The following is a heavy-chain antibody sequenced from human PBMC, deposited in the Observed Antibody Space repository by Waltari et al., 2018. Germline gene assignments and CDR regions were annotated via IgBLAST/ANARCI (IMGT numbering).Heavy chain of an antibody. CDR1: GYSISSGYY. D-gene: IGHD2-8*01. Sequence: QVQLQESGPGLVKPSETLSLTCAVSGYSISSGYYWGWIRQPPGKGLEWIGRIYHSGSTYYNPSLKSRVTISVDTSKNQFSLKLGSVTAADTAVEYCARQKVYAFDIWGQGTMVTVSS. CDR3: ARQKVYAFDI. V-gene: IGHV4-38-2*01. J-gene: IGHJ3*02. CDR2: IYHSGST.